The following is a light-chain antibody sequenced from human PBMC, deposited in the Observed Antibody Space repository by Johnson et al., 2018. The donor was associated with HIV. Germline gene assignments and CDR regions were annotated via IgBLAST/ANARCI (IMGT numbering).Light chain of an antibody. V-gene: IGLV1-51*02. CDR3: VTWDKSLNTGAV. Sequence: QSVLTQPPSVSAAPGQKVTISCSGSSSNIGNNYVSWYQQLPGTAPKLLIYENNKRPSGIPDRFSGSKSGTSATLGITGLQTGDEADYHCVTWDKSLNTGAVFGTGTKVTVL. CDR2: ENN. CDR1: SSNIGNNY. J-gene: IGLJ1*01.